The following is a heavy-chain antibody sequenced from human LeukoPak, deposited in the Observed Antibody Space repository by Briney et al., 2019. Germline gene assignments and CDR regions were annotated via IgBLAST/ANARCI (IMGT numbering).Heavy chain of an antibody. CDR1: GGSISSSGHY. CDR2: IYSNGNT. J-gene: IGHJ4*02. V-gene: IGHV4-39*07. Sequence: SETLSLTCSVSGGSISSSGHYWGWIRQSPEKWLDWIGSIYSNGNTYYNPSVKSRVTISVDTSKNQFSLKLTSVTAAETAVYYCARSATVTTGYFDYWGQGALVTVSS. CDR3: ARSATVTTGYFDY. D-gene: IGHD4-17*01.